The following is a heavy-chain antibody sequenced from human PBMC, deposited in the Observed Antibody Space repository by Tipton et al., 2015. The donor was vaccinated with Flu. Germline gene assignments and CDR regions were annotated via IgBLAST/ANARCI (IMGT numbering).Heavy chain of an antibody. Sequence: LRLSCTVSGGSISTINYYWGWIRQPPGKGLEWIGTIYYSGLTYHNPSLKSRVTLSLDSSKNQFSLTLSSMTAADSAVFYCAREKSDGFDIWGQGTMVTVSS. CDR1: GGSISTINYY. CDR2: IYYSGLT. CDR3: AREKSDGFDI. V-gene: IGHV4-39*07. J-gene: IGHJ3*02.